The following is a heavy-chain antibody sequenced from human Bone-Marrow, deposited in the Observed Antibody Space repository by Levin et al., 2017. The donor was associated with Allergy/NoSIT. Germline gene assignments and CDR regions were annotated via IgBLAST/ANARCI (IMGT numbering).Heavy chain of an antibody. CDR2: IYHSGST. V-gene: IGHV4-38-2*02. CDR1: GYSISSGYY. J-gene: IGHJ3*02. CDR3: ARVGVRNSGDDAFDI. D-gene: IGHD1/OR15-1a*01. Sequence: SETLSLTCTVSGYSISSGYYWGWIRQPPGKGLEWIGSIYHSGSTYYNPSLKSRVTISVDTSKNQFSLKLSSVTAADTAVYYCARVGVRNSGDDAFDIWGQGTMVTVSS.